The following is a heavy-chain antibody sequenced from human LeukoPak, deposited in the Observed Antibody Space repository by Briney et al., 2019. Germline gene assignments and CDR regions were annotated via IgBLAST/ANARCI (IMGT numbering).Heavy chain of an antibody. Sequence: GESLKISRKASRYSFSSYWIGWVRQMPGQGLEWMGIIYLGDSDTRYNPSFQGQVTISADKSIGTAYLQWSSLKASDTAIYYCARPRPIAGDTFDIWGQGTMVTVSS. V-gene: IGHV5-51*01. CDR3: ARPRPIAGDTFDI. CDR2: IYLGDSDT. CDR1: RYSFSSYW. J-gene: IGHJ3*02.